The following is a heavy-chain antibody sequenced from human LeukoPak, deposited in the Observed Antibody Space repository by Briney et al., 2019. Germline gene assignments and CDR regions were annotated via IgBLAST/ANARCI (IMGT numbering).Heavy chain of an antibody. CDR1: GFTVSSIY. J-gene: IGHJ4*02. V-gene: IGHV3-53*01. D-gene: IGHD3-10*01. CDR2: IYGGSNT. Sequence: GGSLRLSCAASGFTVSSIYMSWVRQAPGKGLEWISVIYGGSNTYYYADSVKGRFTISRDNSKNTVYLQMNSLRVEDTAIYYCARGSGIETGDYWGQGTLVTVSS. CDR3: ARGSGIETGDY.